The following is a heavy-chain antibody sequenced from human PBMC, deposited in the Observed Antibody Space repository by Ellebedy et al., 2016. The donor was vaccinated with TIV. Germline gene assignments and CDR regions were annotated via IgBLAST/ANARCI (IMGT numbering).Heavy chain of an antibody. J-gene: IGHJ4*02. V-gene: IGHV3-74*01. CDR3: ARAGSYLSEAVFY. D-gene: IGHD3-10*01. Sequence: GESLKISXAASGFTFSRHWMHWVRQAPGKGLVWVSRINSDGSTINYADSVKGRFTISRDNVKNTLFLQMDGLRDEDTAVYYCARAGSYLSEAVFYWGQGTLVTVSS. CDR1: GFTFSRHW. CDR2: INSDGSTI.